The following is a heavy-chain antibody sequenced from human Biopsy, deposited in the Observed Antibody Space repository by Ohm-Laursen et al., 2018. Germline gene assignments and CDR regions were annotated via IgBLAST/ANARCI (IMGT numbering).Heavy chain of an antibody. CDR1: GLSLSARGVC. Sequence: PTQTLTLTCSFSGLSLSARGVCVSWIRQAPGKALEWLACDDWDDYKDYTASLQTKLSISKDTSNDQVVLTVNNVDPADTATYYCARTPILIVSAGLVYRHRRHLQGMDVWGQGIAVTVS. V-gene: IGHV2-70*11. CDR2: DDWDDYK. D-gene: IGHD6-13*01. J-gene: IGHJ6*02. CDR3: ARTPILIVSAGLVYRHRRHLQGMDV.